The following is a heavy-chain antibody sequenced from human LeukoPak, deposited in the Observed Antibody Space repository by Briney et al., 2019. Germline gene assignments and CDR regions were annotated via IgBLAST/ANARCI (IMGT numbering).Heavy chain of an antibody. Sequence: GGSLRLSCAASGFTFRIYAMSWVRHAPGKGLEWVSAISASGASTYYADSVKGRFTISRDNSKNTLYLQMSSLRAEDTALYYCAKEGPTTSCYDYWGQGTLVTVSS. CDR2: ISASGAST. V-gene: IGHV3-23*01. CDR3: AKEGPTTSCYDY. CDR1: GFTFRIYA. J-gene: IGHJ4*03. D-gene: IGHD1-1*01.